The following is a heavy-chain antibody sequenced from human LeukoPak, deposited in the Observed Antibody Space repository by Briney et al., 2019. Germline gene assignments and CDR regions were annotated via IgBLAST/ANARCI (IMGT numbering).Heavy chain of an antibody. CDR3: AKVDYYDSKTPYD. V-gene: IGHV3-30*18. D-gene: IGHD3-22*01. CDR1: GFTFSSYG. J-gene: IGHJ4*02. Sequence: GGSLRLSCAASGFTFSSYGMHWVRQAPGKGLEWVAVISYDGSNKYNADSVKGRFTISRDNSKNTLYLQMNSLRAEDTAVYYCAKVDYYDSKTPYDWGQGTLVTVSS. CDR2: ISYDGSNK.